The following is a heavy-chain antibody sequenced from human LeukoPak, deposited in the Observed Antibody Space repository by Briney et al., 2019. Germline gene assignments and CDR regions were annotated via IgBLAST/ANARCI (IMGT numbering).Heavy chain of an antibody. CDR1: GGSLNDYL. J-gene: IGHJ3*02. V-gene: IGHV4-34*01. CDR3: ARELISSRAAFDT. Sequence: SETLSLTCAVYGGSLNDYLWSWIRQPPGQGLEWIGKVGHSGTTNYNPSLKSRVTISVDTSKNQFSLRLTSVTAADTAVYYCARELISSRAAFDTWGQGTVVTVSS. CDR2: VGHSGTT. D-gene: IGHD3-10*01.